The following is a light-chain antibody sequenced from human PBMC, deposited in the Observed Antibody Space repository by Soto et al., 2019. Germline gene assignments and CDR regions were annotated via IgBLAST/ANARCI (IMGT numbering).Light chain of an antibody. CDR1: SSNIGANI. V-gene: IGLV1-47*01. CDR3: AAWDDSLSGRV. Sequence: QSVLTQPPSASGTPGQRVTISCSGSSSNIGANIVNWYQQLPGTAPKVLIYRNNQRPSGVPERFSGSKSGTSASLAISGLRSEDEADYYCAAWDDSLSGRVFGGGTKLTVL. J-gene: IGLJ3*02. CDR2: RNN.